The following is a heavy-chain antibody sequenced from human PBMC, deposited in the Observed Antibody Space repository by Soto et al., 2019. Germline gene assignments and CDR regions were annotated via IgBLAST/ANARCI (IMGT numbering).Heavy chain of an antibody. V-gene: IGHV3-30*18. J-gene: IGHJ3*02. CDR3: AKLLTIFGVVMGLGAFDI. D-gene: IGHD3-3*01. CDR1: GFTFSSYG. CDR2: ISYDGSNK. Sequence: PGGSLRLSCAASGFTFSSYGMHWVRQAPGKGLEWVAVISYDGSNKYYADSVKGRFTISRDNSKNTLYLQMNSLRAEDTAVYYCAKLLTIFGVVMGLGAFDIWGQGTMVTVSS.